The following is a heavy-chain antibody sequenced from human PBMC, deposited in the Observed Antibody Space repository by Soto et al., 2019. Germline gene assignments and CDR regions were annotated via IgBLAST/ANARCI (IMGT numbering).Heavy chain of an antibody. V-gene: IGHV3-21*06. Sequence: LRLSCAASGFTFSSFSMDWVRHAPGQGLEWVSSISSRGTYVYYADSVKGRFTVSKDNANNVLFLQMNSLRAEDTAVYYCARQVPYSSHRMDVWGQGTTVTVSS. J-gene: IGHJ6*02. CDR2: ISSRGTYV. CDR1: GFTFSSFS. D-gene: IGHD3-22*01. CDR3: ARQVPYSSHRMDV.